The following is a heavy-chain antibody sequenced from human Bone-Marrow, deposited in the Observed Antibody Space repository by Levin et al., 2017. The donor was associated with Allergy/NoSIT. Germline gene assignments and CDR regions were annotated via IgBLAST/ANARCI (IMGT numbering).Heavy chain of an antibody. V-gene: IGHV3-30*03. Sequence: PGGSLRLSCTASGFNFRSYAMHWVRQAPGKGLEWVALISYDGNNKYYADSVKGRFTISRDDSKNTLYLQMNSLRSDDTAVYSCARAGANWGPHPAFDIWGQGTMVTVSS. J-gene: IGHJ3*02. CDR1: GFNFRSYA. CDR3: ARAGANWGPHPAFDI. D-gene: IGHD7-27*01. CDR2: ISYDGNNK.